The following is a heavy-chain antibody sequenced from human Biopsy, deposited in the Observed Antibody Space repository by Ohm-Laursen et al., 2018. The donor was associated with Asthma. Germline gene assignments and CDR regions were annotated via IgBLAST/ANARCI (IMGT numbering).Heavy chain of an antibody. CDR3: ARDLRSDNWNPWGMDV. CDR2: ISYDGTNK. J-gene: IGHJ6*02. D-gene: IGHD1-20*01. V-gene: IGHV3-30-3*01. Sequence: RSLRLSCAASGFTFSDYDMHWVRQAPGKGLEWVAVISYDGTNKDYADSVKGRFTFSRDNSQNTLSLEMNSLRVEDTAVYYCARDLRSDNWNPWGMDVWSLGTTVTVAS. CDR1: GFTFSDYD.